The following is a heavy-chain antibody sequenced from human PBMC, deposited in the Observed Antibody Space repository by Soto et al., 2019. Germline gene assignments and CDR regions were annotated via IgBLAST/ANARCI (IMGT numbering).Heavy chain of an antibody. D-gene: IGHD4-17*01. J-gene: IGHJ5*02. V-gene: IGHV4-30-2*01. Sequence: QLQLQESGSGLVKPSQTLSLTCTVSGGSISSGDYSWSWLRQPPGKGLEWIGYIYHSGSTYFNPSLRSRVSISVDRAENHFSLRLSSVTAADTAMYYCARVSDGDWILGRSGFEPWGQGMLVTVSS. CDR2: IYHSGST. CDR1: GGSISSGDYS. CDR3: ARVSDGDWILGRSGFEP.